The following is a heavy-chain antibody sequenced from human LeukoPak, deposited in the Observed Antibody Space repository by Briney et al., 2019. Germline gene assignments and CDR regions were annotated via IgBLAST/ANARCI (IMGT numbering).Heavy chain of an antibody. CDR2: IYSGGST. Sequence: GGSLRLSCAASGVTVSSNYMSWVRQAPGKGLEWVSIIYSGGSTYYADSVKGRFTISRDNSKNTLYLQMNSLRAEDTAVYYCARLEDSSGYFYYFDYWGQGTLVTVSS. D-gene: IGHD3-22*01. CDR1: GVTVSSNY. V-gene: IGHV3-53*01. CDR3: ARLEDSSGYFYYFDY. J-gene: IGHJ4*02.